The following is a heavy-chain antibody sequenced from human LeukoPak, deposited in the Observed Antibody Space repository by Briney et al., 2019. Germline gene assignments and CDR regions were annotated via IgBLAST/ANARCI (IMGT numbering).Heavy chain of an antibody. D-gene: IGHD1-26*01. CDR1: GGSISSGNYY. J-gene: IGHJ4*02. CDR3: ARVVGATLGHFDY. V-gene: IGHV4-30-4*01. Sequence: SETLSLTCTVSGGSISSGNYYWSWIRQPPGKGLEWIGHTFYSGSTYCNPSLRGRVTISVDTSKNQFSLKLTSVTAADTAVYYCARVVGATLGHFDYWGQGTLVTVSS. CDR2: TFYSGST.